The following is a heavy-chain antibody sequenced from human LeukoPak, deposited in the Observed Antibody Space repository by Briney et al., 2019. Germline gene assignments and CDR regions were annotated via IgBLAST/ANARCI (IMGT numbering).Heavy chain of an antibody. D-gene: IGHD5-24*01. V-gene: IGHV4-59*01. Sequence: PSETLSLTCSVSGGSISSYYWSWIRQPPGKGLEWIGYIYYSGSTNYNPSLKSRVTISVDTSKNQLSLKLSSVTAADTAVYYCAREKTRGGDGYNYGHDAFDIWGQGTMVTVSS. CDR1: GGSISSYY. CDR2: IYYSGST. CDR3: AREKTRGGDGYNYGHDAFDI. J-gene: IGHJ3*02.